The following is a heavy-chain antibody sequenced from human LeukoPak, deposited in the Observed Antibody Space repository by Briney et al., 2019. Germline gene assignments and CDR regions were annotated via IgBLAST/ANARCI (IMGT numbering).Heavy chain of an antibody. D-gene: IGHD2-15*01. CDR3: ARDLGYCSGGGCFYWFDP. CDR1: GFTFSSYW. CDR2: ISSSGSTI. V-gene: IGHV3-48*04. Sequence: GGSLRLSCAASGFTFSSYWMSWVRQAPGKGLEWVSYISSSGSTIYYADSVKGRFTISRDNARNSLCLQMNSLRAEDAAVYYCARDLGYCSGGGCFYWFDPWGQGTLVTVSS. J-gene: IGHJ5*02.